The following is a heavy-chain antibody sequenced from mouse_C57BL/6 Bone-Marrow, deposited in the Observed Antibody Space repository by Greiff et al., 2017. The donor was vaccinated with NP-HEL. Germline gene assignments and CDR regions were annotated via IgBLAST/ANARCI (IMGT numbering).Heavy chain of an antibody. V-gene: IGHV14-4*01. CDR2: IDPENGDT. J-gene: IGHJ4*01. D-gene: IGHD1-1*01. CDR1: GFNIKDDY. CDR3: TTGGSSPYAMDY. Sequence: DVKLQESGAELVRPGASVKLSCTVSGFNIKDDYMHWVKQRPEQGLEWIGWIDPENGDTEYASKFQGKATITADTSSTTAYLQLSSLTSEDTAVYYCTTGGSSPYAMDYWGQGTSVTVSS.